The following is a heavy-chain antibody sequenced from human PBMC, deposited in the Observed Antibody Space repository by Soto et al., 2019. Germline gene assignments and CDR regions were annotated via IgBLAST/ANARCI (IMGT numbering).Heavy chain of an antibody. J-gene: IGHJ3*02. CDR3: AKDQGGYCDI. V-gene: IGHV3-7*05. CDR1: GFTFSSYW. D-gene: IGHD2-15*01. CDR2: INQDGSEK. Sequence: GGALRLSCAAPGFTFSSYWISWVRQAPGKGLEWVANINQDGSEKYYVDSVKGRFTISRDNAKNSLDLQMNSLRAEDTAVYYCAKDQGGYCDIWGQGTMVTVSS.